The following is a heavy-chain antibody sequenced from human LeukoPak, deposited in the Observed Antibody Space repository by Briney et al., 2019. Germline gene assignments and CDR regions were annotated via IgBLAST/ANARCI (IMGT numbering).Heavy chain of an antibody. CDR2: VYYSGST. CDR1: GGSISSSSYY. Sequence: SETLSLTCTVSGGSISSSSYYWGWIRQPPGKGLEWIGSVYYSGSTYYNPSLKSRVTISVDTSKNQFSLNRISVTAADTAYYMDVWGKRTTVTGSS. V-gene: IGHV4-39*07. CDR3: V. J-gene: IGHJ6*03.